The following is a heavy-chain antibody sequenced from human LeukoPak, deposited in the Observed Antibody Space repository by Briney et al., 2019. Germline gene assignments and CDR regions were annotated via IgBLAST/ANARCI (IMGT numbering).Heavy chain of an antibody. CDR2: MNPNSGNT. Sequence: ASVKVSCKASGYTFTSYDINWVRQAPGHGLEWMGWMNPNSGNTGYAQKFQGRVTMTRNTSISTAYMELSSLRSEDTAVYYCARRRITMIVGLSDWGQGTLVTVSS. D-gene: IGHD3-22*01. V-gene: IGHV1-8*01. J-gene: IGHJ4*02. CDR3: ARRRITMIVGLSD. CDR1: GYTFTSYD.